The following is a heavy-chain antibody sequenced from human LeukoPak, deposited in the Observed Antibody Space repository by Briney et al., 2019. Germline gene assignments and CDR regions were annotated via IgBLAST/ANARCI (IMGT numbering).Heavy chain of an antibody. CDR3: ATAHHSLHYYPSASYYHNWFDP. CDR1: GGSFSGYY. CDR2: INHSGST. V-gene: IGHV4-34*01. Sequence: PSETLSLTCAVYGGSFSGYYWSWIRQPPGKGLEWTGAINHSGSTNYNPSLKSRVTISVDTSKNQFSLKLSSVTAADTAVYYCATAHHSLHYYPSASYYHNWFDPWSQGALVTVSS. D-gene: IGHD3-10*01. J-gene: IGHJ5*02.